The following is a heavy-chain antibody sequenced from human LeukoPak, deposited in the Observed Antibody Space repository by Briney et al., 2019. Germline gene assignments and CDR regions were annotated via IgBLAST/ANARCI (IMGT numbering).Heavy chain of an antibody. J-gene: IGHJ4*02. CDR2: IYHSGST. CDR3: AQWEVGSKKDWGC. Sequence: SETLSLTCAVFGGSISSDDWWSWVRQPPGKGLEWIGEIYHSGSTNYNPSLKSRVTISVDKSKNQFSLKLNSVTAADPAVYYCAQWEVGSKKDWGCWGQGTLVTASS. D-gene: IGHD3/OR15-3a*01. V-gene: IGHV4-4*02. CDR1: GGSISSDDW.